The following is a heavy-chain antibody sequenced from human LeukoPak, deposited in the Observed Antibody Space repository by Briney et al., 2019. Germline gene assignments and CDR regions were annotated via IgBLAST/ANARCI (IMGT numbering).Heavy chain of an antibody. CDR3: ARGAVAGRRVDY. V-gene: IGHV3-9*01. CDR2: ISWNSGSI. J-gene: IGHJ4*02. D-gene: IGHD6-19*01. CDR1: GFTFDDYA. Sequence: GGSLRLSCAASGFTFDDYAMHWVRQAPGKGLEWVSGISWNSGSIGYADSVKGRFTISRDNSKNTLYLQMNSLRAEDTAVYYCARGAVAGRRVDYWGQGTLVTVSS.